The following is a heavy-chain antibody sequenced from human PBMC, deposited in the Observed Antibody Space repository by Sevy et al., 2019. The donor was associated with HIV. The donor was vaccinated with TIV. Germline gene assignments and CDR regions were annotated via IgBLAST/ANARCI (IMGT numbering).Heavy chain of an antibody. CDR3: VTGGSYYGFDY. CDR2: IYPGDSDT. V-gene: IGHV5-51*01. Sequence: GGSLRLSCKGSGYSFTSYWIGWVRQMPGKGLEWMGIIYPGDSDTRYSTSFQGQVTISADKSISTAYLQWSSLKASDTAMYYCVTGGSYYGFDYWGQGTLVTVSS. D-gene: IGHD1-26*01. CDR1: GYSFTSYW. J-gene: IGHJ4*02.